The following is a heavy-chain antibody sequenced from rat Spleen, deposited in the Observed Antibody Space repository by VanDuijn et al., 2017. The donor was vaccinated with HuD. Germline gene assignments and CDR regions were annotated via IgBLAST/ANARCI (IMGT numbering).Heavy chain of an antibody. V-gene: IGHV5-31*01. CDR2: ITNTGDST. CDR3: AKDRYYDGSYYYVMDA. Sequence: EVQLVESGGGLVQPGRSLKLTCEASGFTFNNYWMTWIRQAPGKGLEWVASITNTGDSTYYPDSVKGRFTISRDNAENTVYLQMNSLRSEDTATYYSAKDRYYDGSYYYVMDAWGQGASVTVSS. CDR1: GFTFNNYW. J-gene: IGHJ4*01. D-gene: IGHD1-12*02.